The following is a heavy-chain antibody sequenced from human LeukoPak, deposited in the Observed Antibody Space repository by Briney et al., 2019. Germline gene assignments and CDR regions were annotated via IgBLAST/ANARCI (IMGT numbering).Heavy chain of an antibody. CDR1: GFTFSTYW. D-gene: IGHD1-26*01. CDR2: IKQDGSEK. J-gene: IGHJ4*02. V-gene: IGHV3-7*01. CDR3: ARDSGSYFDY. Sequence: GGSLRLSCAASGFTFSTYWMNWVRQAPGKGLEWVANIKQDGSEKYYVDSVKGRFTISRDNAKNSLYLEMNSLRAEDTAVYYCARDSGSYFDYWGQGTLVTVSS.